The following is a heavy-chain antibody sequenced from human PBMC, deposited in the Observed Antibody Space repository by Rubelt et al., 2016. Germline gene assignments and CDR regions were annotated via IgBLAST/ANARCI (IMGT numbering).Heavy chain of an antibody. CDR1: GGSISSSSYY. CDR3: ARHRGSDYGEAWYFDY. CDR2: IYYSGRI. J-gene: IGHJ4*02. Sequence: QVQLQESGPGLVKPSETLSLTCTVSGGSISSSSYYWGWIRQPPGKGLEWIGSIYYSGRIYYNPSLRGWVTLSVGTSKNQFSRKLSAVAAADTAVYYCARHRGSDYGEAWYFDYWGQGALVTVSS. V-gene: IGHV4-39*01. D-gene: IGHD4-17*01.